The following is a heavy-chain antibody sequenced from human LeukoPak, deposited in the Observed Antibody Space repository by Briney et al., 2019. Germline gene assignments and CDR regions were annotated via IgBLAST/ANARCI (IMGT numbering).Heavy chain of an antibody. D-gene: IGHD2-2*01. J-gene: IGHJ6*03. CDR1: GFTFSSYW. V-gene: IGHV3-74*01. Sequence: PGGSLRLSCAASGFTFSSYWMHWVRQAPGKGLVWVSRINSDGSSTSYADSVKGRFTISRDNAKNTLYLQMNGLRAEDTAVYYCARSYCSSTSCYYYYYYYMDVWGKGTTVTVSS. CDR3: ARSYCSSTSCYYYYYYYMDV. CDR2: INSDGSST.